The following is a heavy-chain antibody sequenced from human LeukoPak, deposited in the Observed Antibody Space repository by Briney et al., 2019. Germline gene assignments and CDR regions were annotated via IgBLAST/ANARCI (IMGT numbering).Heavy chain of an antibody. CDR3: AKGVVVAPDVTPFDY. Sequence: AGGSLRLSCAASGFTFNNYAMSWVRQAPGRGLEWVSGISGRGASKYYADFVKGRFTISRDNSKNTLYLQMNSLRAEDTAVYYCAKGVVVAPDVTPFDYWGQGTLVTVSS. J-gene: IGHJ4*02. CDR2: ISGRGASK. V-gene: IGHV3-23*01. CDR1: GFTFNNYA. D-gene: IGHD2-2*01.